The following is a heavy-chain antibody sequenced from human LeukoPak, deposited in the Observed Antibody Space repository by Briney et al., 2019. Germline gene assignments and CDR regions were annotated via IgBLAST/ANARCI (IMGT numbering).Heavy chain of an antibody. V-gene: IGHV1-69*13. CDR2: IIPIFGTA. J-gene: IGHJ5*02. CDR3: ARIMAPLTMVVYWFDP. CDR1: AGTFSSYA. D-gene: IGHD3-22*01. Sequence: SVKVSCKASAGTFSSYAISWVRQAPGQGLEWMGGIIPIFGTANYAQKFQGRVTITADESTSTAYMELSSLRSEDTAVYYCARIMAPLTMVVYWFDPWGQGTLVTVSS.